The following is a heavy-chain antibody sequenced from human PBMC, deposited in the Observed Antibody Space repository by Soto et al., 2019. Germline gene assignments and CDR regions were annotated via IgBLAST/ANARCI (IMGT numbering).Heavy chain of an antibody. CDR1: GGSICSYD. V-gene: IGHV4-59*01. J-gene: IGHJ4*02. D-gene: IGHD6-19*01. CDR3: ARVRVAVAGLDY. CDR2: ISYSGST. Sequence: LETLSLTCTVSGGSICSYDGSWIRQPPEKGLEWIGYISYSGSTNYNPSLKSRVTISADTSKNQFSLKLSSVTAADTAMYYCARVRVAVAGLDYWGQGILVTVSS.